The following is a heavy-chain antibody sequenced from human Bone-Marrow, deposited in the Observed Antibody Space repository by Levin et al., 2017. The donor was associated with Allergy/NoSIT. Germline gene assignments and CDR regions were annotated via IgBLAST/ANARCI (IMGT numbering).Heavy chain of an antibody. J-gene: IGHJ5*02. D-gene: IGHD4/OR15-4a*01. Sequence: SQTLSLTCIVSGDSINSGDYFWTWIRQPPGKGLEWIGYISYSGTTYYTSSLKSRVIMSMDTSKNRFSLKLTSVTAADTAVYYCARDIASFGATENWFDPWGQGTLVTVSS. CDR1: GDSINSGDYF. V-gene: IGHV4-30-4*01. CDR2: ISYSGTT. CDR3: ARDIASFGATENWFDP.